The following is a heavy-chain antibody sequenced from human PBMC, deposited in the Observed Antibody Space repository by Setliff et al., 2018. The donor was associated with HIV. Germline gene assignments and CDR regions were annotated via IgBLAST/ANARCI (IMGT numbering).Heavy chain of an antibody. CDR2: ISIGSGGAI. J-gene: IGHJ4*02. CDR3: AREGYASGTLGDLDY. CDR1: GFTFRNYK. V-gene: IGHV3-21*01. D-gene: IGHD3-10*01. Sequence: GGSLRLSCAASGFTFRNYKFNWVRQAPGRGLEWVSSISIGSGGAIDYADSVQGRFTISRDNSKNTLYLQMNSLETEDSALYYCAREGYASGTLGDLDYWGQGTLVTVSS.